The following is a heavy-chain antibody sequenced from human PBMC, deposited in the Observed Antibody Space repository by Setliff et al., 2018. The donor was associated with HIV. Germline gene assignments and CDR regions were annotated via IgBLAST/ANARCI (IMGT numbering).Heavy chain of an antibody. CDR1: GGTFRTDA. V-gene: IGHV1-69*13. CDR2: IIPLFGSP. CDR3: AIREKSGSYGGNYYYGTDV. Sequence: GASVKVSCKTSGGTFRTDAISWVRQAPGQGLEWMGGIIPLFGSPDYAQKFQDKVTITADESTSTVYMDLRSLKSDDTAVYYCAIREKSGSYGGNYYYGTDVWGQGTTVTVSS. D-gene: IGHD1-26*01. J-gene: IGHJ6*02.